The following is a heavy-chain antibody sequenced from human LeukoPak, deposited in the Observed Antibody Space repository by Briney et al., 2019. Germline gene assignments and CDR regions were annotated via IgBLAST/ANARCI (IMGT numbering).Heavy chain of an antibody. V-gene: IGHV3-23*01. Sequence: PGGSLRLSCAASGFTFSSYVMSWVRQAPGKGLEWVSTISASGTDTYYADSVKGRFTVSRDNAKNSLYLQMNSLRAEDTAVYYCARAPPTLRFLEWLSNWGQGTLVTVSS. CDR2: ISASGTDT. J-gene: IGHJ4*02. D-gene: IGHD3-3*01. CDR1: GFTFSSYV. CDR3: ARAPPTLRFLEWLSN.